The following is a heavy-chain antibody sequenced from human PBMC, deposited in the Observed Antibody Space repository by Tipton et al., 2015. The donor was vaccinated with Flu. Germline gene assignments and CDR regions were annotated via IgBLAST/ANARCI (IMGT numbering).Heavy chain of an antibody. V-gene: IGHV4-39*07. CDR3: ARDIVDDLGDCTSSTCYYMDV. J-gene: IGHJ6*03. D-gene: IGHD2-2*01. CDR2: IYYSGST. Sequence: TLSLTCTISGGSISSRSYSWGWIRQPPGKGLEWIASIYYSGSTYYNPSLKSRVTISVDTSKSLFSLMLKSVTPADTAVYYCARDIVDDLGDCTSSTCYYMDVWGKGTTVTVSS. CDR1: GGSISSRSYS.